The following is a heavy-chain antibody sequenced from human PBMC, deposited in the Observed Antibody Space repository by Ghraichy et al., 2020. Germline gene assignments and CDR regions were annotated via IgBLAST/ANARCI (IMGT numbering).Heavy chain of an antibody. CDR2: INHSGST. V-gene: IGHV4-34*01. Sequence: SETLSLTCAVYGGSFSGYYWSWIRQPPGKGLEWIGEINHSGSTNYNPSLKSRVTISVDTSKNQFSLKLSSVTAADTAVYYCARVKTVRGVKKYYYMDVWGKGTTVTVSS. J-gene: IGHJ6*03. CDR1: GGSFSGYY. CDR3: ARVKTVRGVKKYYYMDV. D-gene: IGHD3-10*01.